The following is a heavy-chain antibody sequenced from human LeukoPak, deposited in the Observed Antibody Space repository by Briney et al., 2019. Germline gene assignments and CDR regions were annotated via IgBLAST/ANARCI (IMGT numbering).Heavy chain of an antibody. V-gene: IGHV1-2*02. D-gene: IGHD3-10*01. J-gene: IGHJ4*02. CDR2: INRNSGGT. CDR1: GYTSTGYY. Sequence: ASVKVSCKASGYTSTGYYMHWVRQAPGQGLEWMGWINRNSGGTNFAQKFQGRVTMTRDTSISTAYMELSRLRSDDTVVYYCARSLVSFWVRGPQGYFDYWGQGTLVTVSS. CDR3: ARSLVSFWVRGPQGYFDY.